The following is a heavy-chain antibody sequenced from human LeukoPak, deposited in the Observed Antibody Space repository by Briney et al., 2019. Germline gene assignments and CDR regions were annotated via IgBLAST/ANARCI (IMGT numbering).Heavy chain of an antibody. D-gene: IGHD3-22*01. CDR3: GCRGKYYDSVGYHN. CDR2: ISDNGGYT. J-gene: IGHJ4*02. Sequence: GGSLRLSCAASGCTFSTYAMSWVRQAPGKGLEWVSTISDNGGYTYYADSVKGRFTVSRDNSKNTLHLQMDSLRAEDTAVYYCGCRGKYYDSVGYHNWGQGTLVTVSS. V-gene: IGHV3-23*01. CDR1: GCTFSTYA.